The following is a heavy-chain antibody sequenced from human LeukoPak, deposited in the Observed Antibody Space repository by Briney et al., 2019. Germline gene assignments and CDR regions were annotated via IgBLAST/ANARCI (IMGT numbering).Heavy chain of an antibody. Sequence: GGSLRLSCAASGLTGSHNYVSWVRQAPGKGLEWVSAIHTSGDTCYADSVKGRFTISRDTPKNTLYLQINSLRVEDTAVYYCIVFGDSNHWGQGTLVTVSS. V-gene: IGHV3-53*01. J-gene: IGHJ5*02. CDR2: IHTSGDT. D-gene: IGHD4-17*01. CDR1: GLTGSHNY. CDR3: IVFGDSNH.